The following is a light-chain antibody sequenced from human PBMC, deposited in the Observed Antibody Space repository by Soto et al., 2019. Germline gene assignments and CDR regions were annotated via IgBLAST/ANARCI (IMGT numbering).Light chain of an antibody. Sequence: EVVMTQSPATLSVSPGEGATLSCRASQEFRSNLAWYRQQPGQTPRLLIYGASTRATGVPARISGSGSGTEFTLTISSLQSEDFAVYYCQHYNRWPLTFGGGTKVDIK. CDR2: GAS. CDR1: QEFRSN. V-gene: IGKV3-15*01. CDR3: QHYNRWPLT. J-gene: IGKJ4*01.